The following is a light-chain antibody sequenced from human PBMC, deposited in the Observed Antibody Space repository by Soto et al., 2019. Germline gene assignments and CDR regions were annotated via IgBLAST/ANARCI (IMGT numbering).Light chain of an antibody. CDR1: QSISSS. J-gene: IGKJ3*01. Sequence: DIQMTQSPSSLSASVGDRVTITCRASQSISSSLNWYQQQPGKAPKLLIYGASSLQSGVPSRFSGSGSGTDFTLSISSLQPEDFAIYYCQQSYSTPFTFGPGTKVDIK. V-gene: IGKV1-39*01. CDR2: GAS. CDR3: QQSYSTPFT.